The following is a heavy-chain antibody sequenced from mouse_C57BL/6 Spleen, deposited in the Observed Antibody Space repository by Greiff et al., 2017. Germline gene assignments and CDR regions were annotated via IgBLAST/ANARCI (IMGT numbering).Heavy chain of an antibody. CDR1: GYTFTSYW. Sequence: QVQLKQPGAELVRPGSSVQLSCKASGYTFTSYWMHWVKQRPIQGLEWIGNIDPSDSETHYNQKFKDKATLTVDKSSSTAYMQLSSLTSEDSAVYYCARHGSNYDYWGQGTPLTVSS. V-gene: IGHV1-52*01. CDR2: IDPSDSET. D-gene: IGHD2-5*01. CDR3: ARHGSNYDY. J-gene: IGHJ2*01.